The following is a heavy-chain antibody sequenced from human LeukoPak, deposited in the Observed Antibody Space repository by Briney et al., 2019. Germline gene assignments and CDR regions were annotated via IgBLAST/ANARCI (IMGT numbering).Heavy chain of an antibody. CDR3: ARQSDTTLDY. D-gene: IGHD2-15*01. J-gene: IGHJ4*02. CDR1: GYSFTNYW. CDR2: IYPGDSET. Sequence: GESLKISCKGSGYSFTNYWIGWVRQMPGKGLEWTGIIYPGDSETRYSPSFQGQVTISADKSISTAYLQWSSLKASDTAMYYCARQSDTTLDYWGQGTLVTVSS. V-gene: IGHV5-51*01.